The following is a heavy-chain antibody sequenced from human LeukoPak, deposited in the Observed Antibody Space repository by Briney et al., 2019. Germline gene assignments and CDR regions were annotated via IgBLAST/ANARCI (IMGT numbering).Heavy chain of an antibody. CDR3: ARGPERELFSPFDY. CDR1: GGSFSGYY. V-gene: IGHV4-34*01. CDR2: INHSGST. D-gene: IGHD3-10*01. Sequence: PSETLSLTCAVYGGSFSGYYWSWIRQPPGKGLEWIGEINHSGSTNYNPSLKSRVTISVDTSKNQFFLKLSSVTAADTAVYYCARGPERELFSPFDYWGQGTLVTVSS. J-gene: IGHJ4*02.